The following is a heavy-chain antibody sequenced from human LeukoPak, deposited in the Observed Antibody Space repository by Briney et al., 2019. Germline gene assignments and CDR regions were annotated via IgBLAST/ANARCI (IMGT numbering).Heavy chain of an antibody. J-gene: IGHJ3*02. CDR2: INWNGAST. Sequence: GGSLRLSCAASGFIFDDYGMAWVRQAPGKGLEWVSGINWNGASTGYADSVKGRFTISRDNAKNSLYLQTNSLRADDTALYYCARRFRDGYDHDAFDIWGQGTMVTVSS. D-gene: IGHD5-24*01. CDR3: ARRFRDGYDHDAFDI. CDR1: GFIFDDYG. V-gene: IGHV3-20*04.